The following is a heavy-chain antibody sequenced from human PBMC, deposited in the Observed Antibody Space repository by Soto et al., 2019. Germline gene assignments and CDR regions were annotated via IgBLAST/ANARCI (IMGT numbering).Heavy chain of an antibody. J-gene: IGHJ5*02. CDR2: IWYDGSNK. V-gene: IGHV3-33*01. CDR3: AREEAYYYDSSGYYGWFDP. CDR1: GFTFSSYG. D-gene: IGHD3-22*01. Sequence: PGGSLRLSCAASGFTFSSYGMHWVRQAPGKGLEWVAVIWYDGSNKYYADSVKGRFTISRDNSKNTLYLQMNSLRAEDMAVYYCAREEAYYYDSSGYYGWFDPWGQGTLVTVSS.